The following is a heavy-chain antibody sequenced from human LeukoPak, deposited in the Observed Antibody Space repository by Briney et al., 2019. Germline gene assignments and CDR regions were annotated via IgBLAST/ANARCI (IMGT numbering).Heavy chain of an antibody. CDR1: GGTFSSYA. Sequence: SVKVSCKASGGTFSSYAISWVRQAPGQGLEWMGGIIPIFGTANYAQKFQGRVTITADESTSTAYMELSSLRSEDTAVYYCAREIDYGDGIYYYYGMDVWGKWTTVTVSS. CDR2: IIPIFGTA. CDR3: AREIDYGDGIYYYYGMDV. V-gene: IGHV1-69*01. J-gene: IGHJ6*04. D-gene: IGHD4-17*01.